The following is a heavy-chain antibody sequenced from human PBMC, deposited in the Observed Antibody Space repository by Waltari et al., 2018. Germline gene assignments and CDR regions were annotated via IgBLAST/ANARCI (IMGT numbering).Heavy chain of an antibody. CDR3: AKGGGYYDFWSGYSA. D-gene: IGHD3-3*01. CDR1: GFTFSSYG. J-gene: IGHJ4*02. CDR2: IRYDGSNK. Sequence: QVQLVESGGGVVQPGGSLRLSCAASGFTFSSYGMHWVRQAQGKGLEWVAFIRYDGSNKYYADSVKGRFTISRDNSKNTLYLQMNSLRAEDTAVYYCAKGGGYYDFWSGYSAWGQGTLVTVSS. V-gene: IGHV3-30*02.